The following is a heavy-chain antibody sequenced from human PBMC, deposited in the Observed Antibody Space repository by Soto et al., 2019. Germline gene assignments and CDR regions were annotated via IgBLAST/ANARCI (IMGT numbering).Heavy chain of an antibody. CDR2: IYYRGNA. CDR3: ARLEGLATISYYFDF. D-gene: IGHD3-9*01. V-gene: IGHV4-39*01. Sequence: QLQLQESGPGLVKPSETLSVTCSVSDESINSDKYYWGWIRRPPGKGLEWIGSIYYRGNAYYNPSLQTRVTISLDKSRSQFSLKLNSVTAADSAVYFCARLEGLATISYYFDFWGPGALVTVSS. CDR1: DESINSDKYY. J-gene: IGHJ4*02.